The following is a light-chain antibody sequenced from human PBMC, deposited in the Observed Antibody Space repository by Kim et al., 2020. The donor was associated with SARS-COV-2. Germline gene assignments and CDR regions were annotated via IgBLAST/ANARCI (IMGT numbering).Light chain of an antibody. CDR2: GKN. Sequence: SSELTQDPAVSVALGRTVRITCQGDSLRSYYASWYQQKPGQAPVLVIYGKNNRPSGIPYRFSGSSSGNTASLTITWAQAEDEADYYCNSRDSSGNHLVFGGGTKLTVL. CDR3: NSRDSSGNHLV. J-gene: IGLJ3*02. V-gene: IGLV3-19*01. CDR1: SLRSYY.